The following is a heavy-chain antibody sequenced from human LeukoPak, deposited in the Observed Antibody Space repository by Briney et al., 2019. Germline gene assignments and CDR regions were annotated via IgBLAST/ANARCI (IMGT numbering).Heavy chain of an antibody. J-gene: IGHJ4*02. D-gene: IGHD6-13*01. CDR2: IKQDGSEK. V-gene: IGHV3-7*01. CDR1: GFTFSSYW. Sequence: GGSLRLSCAASGFTFSSYWMSWVRQAPGKGLEWVANIKQDGSEKYYVDSVKGRFTISRDNAKNSLYLQMNSLRAEDTAVYYCARDLGYSSSRSPFDYWGQGTLVTVSS. CDR3: ARDLGYSSSRSPFDY.